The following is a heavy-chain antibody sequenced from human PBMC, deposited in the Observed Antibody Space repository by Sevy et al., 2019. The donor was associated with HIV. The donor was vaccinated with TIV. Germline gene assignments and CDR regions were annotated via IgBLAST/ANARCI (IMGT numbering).Heavy chain of an antibody. V-gene: IGHV3-15*01. CDR3: TTDSKKRGLSALLDY. J-gene: IGHJ4*02. D-gene: IGHD3-10*01. CDR2: INSKTDGRAT. Sequence: GGSLRLSCAASGFTFSNAWMSWVRQAPGKGLEWVGRINSKTDGRATDYAAPVKGRFTISRDDSKNTPYLQMNSLKTEDTAIYYGTTDSKKRGLSALLDYWGQGPLVTVSS. CDR1: GFTFSNAW.